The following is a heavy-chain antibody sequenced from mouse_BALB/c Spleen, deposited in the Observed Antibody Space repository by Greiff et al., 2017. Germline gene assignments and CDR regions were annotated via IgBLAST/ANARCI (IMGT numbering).Heavy chain of an antibody. CDR3: ARYRVPY. J-gene: IGHJ3*01. CDR2: ISSGGSYT. V-gene: IGHV5-9-4*01. Sequence: EVKLVESGGGLVKPVGSLKLSCAASGFPFSSYAMSWVRQSPEKRLEWVAEISSGGSYTYYPDTVTGRFTISRDNAKNTLYLEMSSLRSENTAMYYCARYRVPYWGQGTLVTVSA. CDR1: GFPFSSYA.